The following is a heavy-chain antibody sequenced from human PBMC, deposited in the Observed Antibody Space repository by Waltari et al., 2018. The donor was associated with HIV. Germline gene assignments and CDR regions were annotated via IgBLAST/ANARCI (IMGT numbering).Heavy chain of an antibody. CDR1: GYTFTSYY. Sequence: QVQLVQSGAEVKKPGASVKVSCKASGYTFTSYYMHWVRQAPGQGLEWMGRINPRGGSTSYAQKFQGRGTMTRDTSTSTVYMELSSLRSEDTAVYYCARSLVRGGFDYWGQGTLVTVSS. CDR3: ARSLVRGGFDY. V-gene: IGHV1-46*01. CDR2: INPRGGST. D-gene: IGHD3-10*01. J-gene: IGHJ4*02.